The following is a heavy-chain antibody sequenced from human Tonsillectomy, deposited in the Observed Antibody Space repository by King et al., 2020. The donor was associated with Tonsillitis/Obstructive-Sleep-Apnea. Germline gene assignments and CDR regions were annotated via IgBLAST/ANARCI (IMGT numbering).Heavy chain of an antibody. V-gene: IGHV3-23*04. J-gene: IGHJ4*02. CDR2: ISSSGGST. Sequence: QLVQSGGGLVQPGGSLRFSCAASGFTFSSYAMSWVRQAPGKGLEWVATISSSGGSTYYADSVKGRFTISRDNSKKTLYLQMNSLRAEDTAVYYCAKDRSGVPEDYWGQGTLVTVSS. CDR3: AKDRSGVPEDY. CDR1: GFTFSSYA. D-gene: IGHD3-10*01.